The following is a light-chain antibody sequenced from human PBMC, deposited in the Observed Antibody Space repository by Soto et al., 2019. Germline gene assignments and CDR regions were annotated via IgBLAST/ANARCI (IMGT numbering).Light chain of an antibody. Sequence: DLQMTQSPSSLSASVGDRVTITCRASESISNNLNWYQQKPGKAPKLLIYAASTLQSGVPSRFRGGGSGTDFTLTIGSLQPEDFTTYYCQQTYSTPRGAFGQGTKVEIK. J-gene: IGKJ1*01. CDR2: AAS. V-gene: IGKV1-39*01. CDR1: ESISNN. CDR3: QQTYSTPRGA.